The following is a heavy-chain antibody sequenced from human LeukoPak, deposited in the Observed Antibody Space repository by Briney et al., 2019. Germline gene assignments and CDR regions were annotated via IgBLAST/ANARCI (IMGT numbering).Heavy chain of an antibody. D-gene: IGHD6-19*01. J-gene: IGHJ5*02. V-gene: IGHV1-69*05. CDR2: IIPIFGTA. CDR1: GGTFSSYA. Sequence: SVRVSCKASGGTFSSYAISWVRQAPGQGLEWMGGIIPIFGTANYAQKFQGRVTITTDESTSTAYMELSSLRSEDTAVYYCATATIAVAGYNWFDPWGQGTLVTVSS. CDR3: ATATIAVAGYNWFDP.